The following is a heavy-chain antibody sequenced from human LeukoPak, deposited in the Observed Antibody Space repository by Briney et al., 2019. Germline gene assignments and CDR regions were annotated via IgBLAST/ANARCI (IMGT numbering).Heavy chain of an antibody. V-gene: IGHV3-48*02. CDR3: ARGYSDSSGYPDY. CDR2: TSTSSSTI. Sequence: GGSLRLSCTVSGFTFSSNSMNWVRQAPGKGLEWVSFTSTSSSTIYYTDSVKGRFTISRDNAKNSLYLQMNSLRDEDTAVYYCARGYSDSSGYPDYWGQGTLVTVSS. CDR1: GFTFSSNS. D-gene: IGHD3-22*01. J-gene: IGHJ4*02.